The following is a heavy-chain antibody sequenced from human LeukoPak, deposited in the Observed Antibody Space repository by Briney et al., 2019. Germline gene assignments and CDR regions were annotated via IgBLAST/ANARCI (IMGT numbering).Heavy chain of an antibody. J-gene: IGHJ6*02. Sequence: ASVKVSCKASGYTFTSYGISWVRQAPGQGLEWMGWISAYNGNTNYAQKLQGRVTMTTDTSTSTAYMELRSLRSDDTAVYYCARGRVNDFWSGYYPDYYYYGMDVWGQGTTVTVSS. CDR2: ISAYNGNT. V-gene: IGHV1-18*01. CDR1: GYTFTSYG. D-gene: IGHD3-3*01. CDR3: ARGRVNDFWSGYYPDYYYYGMDV.